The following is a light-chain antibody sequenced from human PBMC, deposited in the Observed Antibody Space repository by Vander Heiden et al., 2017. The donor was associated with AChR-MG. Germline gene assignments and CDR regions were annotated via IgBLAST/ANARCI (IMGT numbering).Light chain of an antibody. CDR3: KSQDSSGNELV. CDR2: GKN. CDR1: SVRSYD. Sequence: SSELAQAPAVSVALRQTVRSTSKADSVRSYDGSWYQQKPGQAPVLVIYGKNNRHSGIPDRFSGSRSGTTASLTITGAQAEDEADYYCKSQDSSGNELVFGGGTKLTVL. V-gene: IGLV3-19*01. J-gene: IGLJ2*01.